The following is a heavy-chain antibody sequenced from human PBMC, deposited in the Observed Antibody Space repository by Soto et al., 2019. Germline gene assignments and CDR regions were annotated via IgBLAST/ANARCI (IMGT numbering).Heavy chain of an antibody. D-gene: IGHD4-4*01. CDR2: ISYDGSNK. V-gene: IGHV3-30*03. J-gene: IGHJ6*03. CDR3: ARGLGSSNYGYYYYYHLDV. CDR1: GFTFSSYG. Sequence: PGGSLRLSCAASGFTFSSYGMHWVRQAPGKGLEWVAVISYDGSNKYYADSVKGRFTISRDNSKNTLYLQMNSLRSDDTAVYYCARGLGSSNYGYYYYYHLDVWGKGTTVTVSS.